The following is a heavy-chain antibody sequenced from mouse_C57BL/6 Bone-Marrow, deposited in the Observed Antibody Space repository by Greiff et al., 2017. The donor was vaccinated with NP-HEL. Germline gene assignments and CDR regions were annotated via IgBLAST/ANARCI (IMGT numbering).Heavy chain of an antibody. V-gene: IGHV1-74*01. CDR2: IHPSDSDT. J-gene: IGHJ2*01. CDR1: GYTFTSYW. D-gene: IGHD4-1*01. CDR3: AISGEGPNWDDY. Sequence: QVQGKQNGAELVKPGASVKVSCKASGYTFTSYWMHWVKQRPGQGLEWIGRIHPSDSDTNYNQKFKGKATLTVDKSSSTAYMQLSILTSEDSAVYYCAISGEGPNWDDYWGQGTTLTVSS.